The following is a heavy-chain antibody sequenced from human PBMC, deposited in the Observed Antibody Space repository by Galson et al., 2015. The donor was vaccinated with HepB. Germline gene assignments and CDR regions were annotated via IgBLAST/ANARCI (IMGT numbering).Heavy chain of an antibody. V-gene: IGHV3-30*18. J-gene: IGHJ4*02. CDR3: AKISGGDYYDSSGLDY. D-gene: IGHD3-22*01. Sequence: SLRLSCAASGFTFSSYGMHWVRQAPGKGLEWVAVISYDGSNKYYADSVKGRFTISRDNSKNTLYLQMNSLRAEDTAVYYCAKISGGDYYDSSGLDYWGQGTLVTVSS. CDR2: ISYDGSNK. CDR1: GFTFSSYG.